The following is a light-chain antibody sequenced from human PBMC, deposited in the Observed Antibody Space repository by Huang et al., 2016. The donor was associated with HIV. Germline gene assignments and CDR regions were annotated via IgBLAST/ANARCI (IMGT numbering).Light chain of an antibody. Sequence: EIVMTQSPATLSVSPGERATLSCRAIQSITHSLAWYQQKSGQAPRLLIDGASTRATGIPARFSGSGSGTAFTLTIDSLQSEDFALYYCQQYNNWPPSITFGQGTRLEI. CDR1: QSITHS. CDR3: QQYNNWPPSIT. V-gene: IGKV3-15*01. J-gene: IGKJ5*01. CDR2: GAS.